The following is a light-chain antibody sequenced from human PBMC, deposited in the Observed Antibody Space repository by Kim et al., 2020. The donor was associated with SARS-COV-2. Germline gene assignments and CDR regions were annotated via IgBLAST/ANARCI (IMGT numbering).Light chain of an antibody. CDR3: QVWDSSGDHPNWV. V-gene: IGLV3-21*04. J-gene: IGLJ3*02. CDR2: YDS. CDR1: NMGSKS. Sequence: GKTARITCGGNNMGSKSVHGYQQKPGQAPVLVIYYDSDRPSGIPERFSGSNSGNTATLTISRVEAGDEADYYCQVWDSSGDHPNWVFGGGTQLTVL.